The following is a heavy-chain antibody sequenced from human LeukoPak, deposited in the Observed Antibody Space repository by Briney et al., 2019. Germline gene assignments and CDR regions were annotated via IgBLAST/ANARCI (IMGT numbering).Heavy chain of an antibody. D-gene: IGHD2-2*01. J-gene: IGHJ2*01. CDR2: ISAYNGNT. CDR3: ARDLRSVNQLLSYWYFDL. CDR1: GYTFTSYG. V-gene: IGHV1-18*01. Sequence: ASVKVSCKASGYTFTSYGISWVRQAPGQGLEWMGWISAYNGNTNYAQKLQGRVTMTTDTSTSTAYMELRSLRSDDTAVYYCARDLRSVNQLLSYWYFDLWGRGTLVTVSS.